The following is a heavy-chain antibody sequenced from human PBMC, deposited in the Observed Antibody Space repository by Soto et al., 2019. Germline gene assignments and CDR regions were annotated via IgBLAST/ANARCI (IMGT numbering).Heavy chain of an antibody. CDR1: GGSISSYY. CDR2: IYYSGST. J-gene: IGHJ6*02. D-gene: IGHD3-9*01. Sequence: SETLSLTCTVSGGSISSYYWSWIRQPPGKGLEWIGYIYYSGSTNYNPSLKSRVTISVDTSKNQFSLKLSSVTAADTAVYYCARSRDYDILTGSRYGIDVWGQGTTIT. CDR3: ARSRDYDILTGSRYGIDV. V-gene: IGHV4-59*01.